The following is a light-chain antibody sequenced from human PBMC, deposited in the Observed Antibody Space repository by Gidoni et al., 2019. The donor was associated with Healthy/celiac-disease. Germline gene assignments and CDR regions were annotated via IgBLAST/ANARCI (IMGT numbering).Light chain of an antibody. CDR3: QQYNNWPPVT. V-gene: IGKV3-15*01. CDR1: QRGSSN. J-gene: IGKJ4*01. CDR2: GAS. Sequence: ELVMTQSPATLSVSPGERANLSCRASQRGSSNLAWYQQKPGQAPRLLIYGASTRATVIPARFSGSGSGTEFTLTISSLQSEDFAVYYCQQYNNWPPVTFGGGTKVEIK.